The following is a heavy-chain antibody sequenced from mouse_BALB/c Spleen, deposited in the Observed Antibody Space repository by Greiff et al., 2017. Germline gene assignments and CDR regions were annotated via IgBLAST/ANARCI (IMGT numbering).Heavy chain of an antibody. D-gene: IGHD2-2*01. CDR1: GFTFTDYY. CDR2: IRNKANGYTT. J-gene: IGHJ2*01. Sequence: DVKLVESGGGLVQPGGSLRLSCATSGFTFTDYYMSWVRQPPGKALEWLGFIRNKANGYTTEYSASVKGRFTISRDNSQSILYLQMNTLRAEDSATYYCARDRGNYYGYDGFDYWGQGTTLTVSS. V-gene: IGHV7-3*02. CDR3: ARDRGNYYGYDGFDY.